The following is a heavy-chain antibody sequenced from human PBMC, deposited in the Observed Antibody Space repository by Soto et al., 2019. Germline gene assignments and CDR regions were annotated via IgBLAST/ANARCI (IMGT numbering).Heavy chain of an antibody. J-gene: IGHJ4*02. CDR2: IKSDGSGT. CDR1: GFTFTSHW. Sequence: EVQLVESGGDLVQPGGSLRLSCAASGFTFTSHWMHWVRHAPGKGLVWVSRIKSDGSGTIYADSVKGRFTISRDNAKNTLYLQMNSLRADATAVYCCAREWTRTGWPFESWGQGNLVTVSS. V-gene: IGHV3-74*01. CDR3: AREWTRTGWPFES. D-gene: IGHD2-15*01.